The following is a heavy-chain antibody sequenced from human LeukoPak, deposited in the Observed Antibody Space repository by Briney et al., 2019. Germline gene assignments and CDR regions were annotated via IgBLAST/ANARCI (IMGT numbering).Heavy chain of an antibody. Sequence: GGSLRLSCAVSGFPFSTFWMSWVRQAPGKGLEWVANINQDGSEKYYVDSVRGRFAISRDNAKNSLYLQMNSLRPEDTAVYYCARVSDGSFGYWGQGTLVTVSS. J-gene: IGHJ4*02. CDR3: ARVSDGSFGY. D-gene: IGHD1-26*01. V-gene: IGHV3-7*01. CDR1: GFPFSTFW. CDR2: INQDGSEK.